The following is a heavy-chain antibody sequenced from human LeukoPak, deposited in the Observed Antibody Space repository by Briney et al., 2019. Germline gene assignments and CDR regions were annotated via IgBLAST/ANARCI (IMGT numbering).Heavy chain of an antibody. CDR2: ISGSGGST. CDR3: AKGYMITFGGVIEY. CDR1: GFTFSSYA. J-gene: IGHJ4*02. D-gene: IGHD3-16*02. Sequence: GGSLRLSCAASGFTFSSYAMGWVRQAPGKGLEWVSAISGSGGSTYYADSVKGRFTISRDNSKNTLYLQINSLRAEDTAVYYCAKGYMITFGGVIEYWGQGTLVTVSS. V-gene: IGHV3-23*01.